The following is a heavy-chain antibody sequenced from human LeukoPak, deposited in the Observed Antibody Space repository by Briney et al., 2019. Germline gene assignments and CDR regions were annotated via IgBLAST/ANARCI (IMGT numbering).Heavy chain of an antibody. Sequence: PSETLSLTCTVPGGSISSYYWSWIRQPPGKGLEWIGYIYYSGSTNYNPSLKSRVTISVDTSKNQFSLKLSSVTAADTAVYYCARFSSIAARFDYWGQGTLVTVSS. CDR2: IYYSGST. J-gene: IGHJ4*02. D-gene: IGHD6-6*01. CDR3: ARFSSIAARFDY. CDR1: GGSISSYY. V-gene: IGHV4-59*01.